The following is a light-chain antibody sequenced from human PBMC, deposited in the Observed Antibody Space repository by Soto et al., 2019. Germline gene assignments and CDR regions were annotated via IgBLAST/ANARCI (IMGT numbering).Light chain of an antibody. V-gene: IGKV3-20*01. CDR1: QSVSSNN. CDR3: QQYGSSPWT. J-gene: IGKJ1*01. CDR2: GAS. Sequence: EIVLTQSPATLSLSPGARATRSGRASQSVSSNNLVWYQQKPGQAPRLLIYGASYRAAGIPDRFSGSGSGTDFTITISRLEPEDFALYYCQQYGSSPWTFGQGTKVDIK.